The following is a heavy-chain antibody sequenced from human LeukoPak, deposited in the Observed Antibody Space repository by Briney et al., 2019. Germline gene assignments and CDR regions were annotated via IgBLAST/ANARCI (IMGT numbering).Heavy chain of an antibody. V-gene: IGHV3-7*01. Sequence: GGSLRLSCAVSGFTFSNYWMSWVRQAPGKGLEWVANIKEDGSEKYYVDSVKGRFTISRDNAKNSLYLQMNSLRAEDTAVYYCASFCSSTSCYNNWFDPWGQGTLVTVSS. CDR2: IKEDGSEK. J-gene: IGHJ5*02. D-gene: IGHD2-2*02. CDR1: GFTFSNYW. CDR3: ASFCSSTSCYNNWFDP.